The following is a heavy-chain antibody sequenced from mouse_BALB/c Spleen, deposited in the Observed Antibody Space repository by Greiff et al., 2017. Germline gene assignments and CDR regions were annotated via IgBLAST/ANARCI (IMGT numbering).Heavy chain of an antibody. CDR2: ISYDGSN. V-gene: IGHV3-6*02. CDR3: ARDQDDEAWFAY. J-gene: IGHJ3*01. Sequence: EVQLQESGPGLVKPSQSLSLTCSVTGYSITSGYYWNWIRQFPGNKLEWMGYISYDGSNNYNPSLKNRISITRDTSKNQFFLKLNSVTTEDTATYYCARDQDDEAWFAYWGQGTLVTVSA. D-gene: IGHD2-12*01. CDR1: GYSITSGYY.